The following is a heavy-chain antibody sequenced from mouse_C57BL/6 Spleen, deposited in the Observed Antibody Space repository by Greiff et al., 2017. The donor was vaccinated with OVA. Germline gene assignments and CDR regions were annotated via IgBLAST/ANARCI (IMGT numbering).Heavy chain of an antibody. V-gene: IGHV5-9*01. CDR2: ISGGGGNT. J-gene: IGHJ3*01. Sequence: DVKLVESGGGLVKPGGSLKLSCAASGFTFSSYTMSWVRQTPEKRLEWVATISGGGGNTYYPDRVKGRFTISRDNAKNTLYLQMSSLRSEDTALYYCARQGTGTKAWFAYWGQGTLVTVSA. CDR3: ARQGTGTKAWFAY. D-gene: IGHD4-1*01. CDR1: GFTFSSYT.